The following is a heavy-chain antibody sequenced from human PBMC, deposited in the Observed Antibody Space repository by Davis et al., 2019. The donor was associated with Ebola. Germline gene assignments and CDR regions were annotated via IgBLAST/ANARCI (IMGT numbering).Heavy chain of an antibody. CDR3: ARGPIQYNGNYYYYYMDV. Sequence: PSETLSLTCTVSGGSISNYYWSWIRQPPGKGLEWIGYIHYSGSSDYNPSVKSRVTISVDTSKNHFSLKLTSVTAADTAVYYCARGPIQYNGNYYYYYMDVWGRGTTVTVSS. V-gene: IGHV4-59*01. CDR2: IHYSGSS. J-gene: IGHJ6*03. CDR1: GGSISNYY. D-gene: IGHD1-14*01.